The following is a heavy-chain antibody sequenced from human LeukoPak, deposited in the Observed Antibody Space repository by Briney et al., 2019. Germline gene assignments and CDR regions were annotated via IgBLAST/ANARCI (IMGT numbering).Heavy chain of an antibody. J-gene: IGHJ4*02. CDR1: GGSFSGYY. D-gene: IGHD6-19*01. CDR3: ARFGARRYSSGRYWSTFDY. CDR2: INHSGST. V-gene: IGHV4-34*01. Sequence: SETLSLTCAVYGGSFSGYYWSWIRQPPGKGLEWIGEINHSGSTNYNPSLKSRVTISVDTSKNQFSLKLSSVTAADTAVYYCARFGARRYSSGRYWSTFDYWGQGTLVTVSS.